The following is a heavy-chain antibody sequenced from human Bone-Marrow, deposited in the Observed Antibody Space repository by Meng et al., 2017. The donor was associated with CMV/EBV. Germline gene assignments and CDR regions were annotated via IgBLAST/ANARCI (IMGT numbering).Heavy chain of an antibody. CDR2: MNPNSGNT. D-gene: IGHD3-22*01. V-gene: IGHV1-8*01. CDR1: GYTFTTYD. J-gene: IGHJ6*02. CDR3: ARPADDSSGSYYYYGMDV. Sequence: ASVKVSCKASGYTFTTYDINWVRQATGQGLEWMGWMNPNSGNTGYAQKLQGRVTMTTDTSTSTAYMELRCLRSDDTAVYYCARPADDSSGSYYYYGMDVWGQGTTVTVSS.